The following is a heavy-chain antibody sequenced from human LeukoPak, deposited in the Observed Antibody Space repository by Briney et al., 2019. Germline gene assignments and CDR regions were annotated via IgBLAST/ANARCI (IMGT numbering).Heavy chain of an antibody. Sequence: LGASVKVSCKASGYTFTNYAMHWVRQAPGQRLEWMGWVNTGNGNTKYSQEFQGRVTITRDTSANTAYMELSSLRSEDTAMYFCARGDSDDSGDFRTFEFWGQGTRVTVSS. D-gene: IGHD4-17*01. CDR2: VNTGNGNT. CDR1: GYTFTNYA. J-gene: IGHJ4*02. V-gene: IGHV1-3*04. CDR3: ARGDSDDSGDFRTFEF.